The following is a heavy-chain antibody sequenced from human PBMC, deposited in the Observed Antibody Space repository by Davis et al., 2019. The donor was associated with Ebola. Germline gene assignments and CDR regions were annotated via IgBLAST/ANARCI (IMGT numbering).Heavy chain of an antibody. Sequence: ASVKVSCKASGYTFTGYYMHWVRQAPGQGLEWMGRINPNSGGTNYAQKFQGRVTMTRDTSISTAYMELSRLRSDDTAVYYCASGTTVTTGFDNWCQGTLVTVSS. D-gene: IGHD4-17*01. V-gene: IGHV1-2*06. CDR1: GYTFTGYY. CDR2: INPNSGGT. J-gene: IGHJ4*02. CDR3: ASGTTVTTGFDN.